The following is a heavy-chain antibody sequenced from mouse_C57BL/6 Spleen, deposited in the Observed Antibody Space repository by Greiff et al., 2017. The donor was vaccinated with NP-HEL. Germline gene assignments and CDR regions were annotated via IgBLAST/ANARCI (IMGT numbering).Heavy chain of an antibody. CDR3: ARRGWDAMDY. D-gene: IGHD3-3*01. CDR2: ISNLAYSI. CDR1: GFTFSDYG. Sequence: DVQLVESGGGLVQPGGSLKLSCAASGFTFSDYGMAWVRQAPRKGPEWVAFISNLAYSIYYADTVTGRFTISRENAKNTLYLEMSSLRSEDTAMYYCARRGWDAMDYWGQGTSVTVSS. J-gene: IGHJ4*01. V-gene: IGHV5-15*04.